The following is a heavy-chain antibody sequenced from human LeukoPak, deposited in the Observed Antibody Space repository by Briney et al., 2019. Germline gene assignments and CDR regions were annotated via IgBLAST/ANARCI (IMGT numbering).Heavy chain of an antibody. CDR2: MFYRGSS. V-gene: IGHV4-31*03. D-gene: IGHD5-12*01. CDR3: GRGGGGYRGYASYYYYAMDV. CDR1: GDSISSGDYY. Sequence: SETLSLTCTVSGDSISSGDYYWTWIRQHPGKGLEWIAYMFYRGSSHFNPSLRSRVTMSGDASKNQFSLNLTSVTAADTAVYFCGRGGGGYRGYASYYYYAMDVWGQGTTVTVSS. J-gene: IGHJ6*02.